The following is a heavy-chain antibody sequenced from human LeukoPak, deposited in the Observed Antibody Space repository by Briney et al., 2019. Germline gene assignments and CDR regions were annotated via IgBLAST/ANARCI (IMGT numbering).Heavy chain of an antibody. D-gene: IGHD6-19*01. CDR3: AASSGWYDGYYFDY. Sequence: PSGTLSLTCAVPGGSISSSNWWSWVRPPPGKGLEWIGEIYHSGSTNYNPSLKSRVTISVDKSKNQFSLKLSSVTAADTAVYYCAASSGWYDGYYFDYWGQGTLVTVSS. CDR2: IYHSGST. V-gene: IGHV4-4*02. CDR1: GGSISSSNW. J-gene: IGHJ4*02.